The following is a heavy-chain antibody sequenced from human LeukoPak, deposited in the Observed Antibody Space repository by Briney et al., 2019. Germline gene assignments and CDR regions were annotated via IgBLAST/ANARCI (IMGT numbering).Heavy chain of an antibody. D-gene: IGHD2-21*01. V-gene: IGHV1-2*02. CDR3: ARGPTISISDFDP. Sequence: ASVKVSCKASGYTFTGYYMHWVRQAPGQGLEWMGWINPNSGGTNYAQKFQGRVTMTRDTSISTAYMELSRLRSDDTAVYYCARGPTISISDFDPWGQGTLVTVSS. CDR1: GYTFTGYY. CDR2: INPNSGGT. J-gene: IGHJ5*02.